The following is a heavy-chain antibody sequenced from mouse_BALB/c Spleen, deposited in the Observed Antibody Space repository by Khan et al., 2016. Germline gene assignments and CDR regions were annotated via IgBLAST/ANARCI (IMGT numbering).Heavy chain of an antibody. CDR3: ARDSFTTVVAPYYAMDY. V-gene: IGHV2-9*02. CDR1: GFSLTSYG. CDR2: IWAGGST. J-gene: IGHJ4*01. D-gene: IGHD1-1*01. Sequence: VQLKESGPGLVAPSQSLSITCTVSGFSLTSYGVHWVRQPPGKGLEWLGVIWAGGSTNYNSALMSRLSISKDNSKSQVFLKMNSLQTDDTAMYYCARDSFTTVVAPYYAMDYWGQGTSVTVSS.